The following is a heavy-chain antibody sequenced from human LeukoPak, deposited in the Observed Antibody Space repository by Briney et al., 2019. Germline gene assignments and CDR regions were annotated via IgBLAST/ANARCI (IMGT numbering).Heavy chain of an antibody. Sequence: KPSETLSLTCTVSGDSISSYYWGWVRQPPGKGLDWIGYIHCSGNSNNNPSLKSRVTISVDPSKNQFSLKLSSVTATDTAMYFCARVDGYDYGSFDPWGQGTLVTVSS. D-gene: IGHD3-10*01. CDR3: ARVDGYDYGSFDP. V-gene: IGHV4-59*01. CDR1: GDSISSYY. J-gene: IGHJ5*02. CDR2: IHCSGNS.